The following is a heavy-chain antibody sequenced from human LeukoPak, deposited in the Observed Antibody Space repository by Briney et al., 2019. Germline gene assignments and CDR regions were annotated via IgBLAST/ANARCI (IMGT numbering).Heavy chain of an antibody. CDR1: GFTFSSYA. CDR2: TSGSGGTT. J-gene: IGHJ4*02. CDR3: AKVRPTVVVAATRGAFDY. D-gene: IGHD2-15*01. Sequence: GGSLRLSCAASGFTFSSYAMSWVRQAPGKGLEWVSGTSGSGGTTEYADSVKGRFTISRDNSENTLYLQMNSLRAEDTAVYYCAKVRPTVVVAATRGAFDYWGQGAQVTVSS. V-gene: IGHV3-23*01.